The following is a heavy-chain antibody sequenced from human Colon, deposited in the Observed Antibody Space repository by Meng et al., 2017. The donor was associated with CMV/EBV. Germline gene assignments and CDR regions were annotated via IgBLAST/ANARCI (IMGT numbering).Heavy chain of an antibody. D-gene: IGHD1-26*01. CDR1: GLTFSDYV. Sequence: GESLKISCAVSGLTFSDYVLHWVRQAPGKGLEWISSFDSYTDGTIYYADSVRGRFTIFRDNAKNSLYLQMSTLRAEDTAVYYCVKAWRMGGPLSTFDVWGQGTMVTVSS. CDR2: FDSYTDGTI. V-gene: IGHV3-48*01. CDR3: VKAWRMGGPLSTFDV. J-gene: IGHJ3*01.